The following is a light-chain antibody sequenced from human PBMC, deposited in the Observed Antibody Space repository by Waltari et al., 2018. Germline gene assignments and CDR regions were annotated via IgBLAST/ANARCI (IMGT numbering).Light chain of an antibody. CDR2: KDP. J-gene: IGLJ2*01. V-gene: IGLV3-27*01. Sequence: SYDLTQQSSVSVSPGQTARITCSGALLAKKYTRWFQQKPGQAPVLVIYKDPVRPSGIPEAFYGSSSGTTVTLTINGAKAENEADYYCYSATDNIVLFGGGTKLTVL. CDR1: LLAKKY. CDR3: YSATDNIVL.